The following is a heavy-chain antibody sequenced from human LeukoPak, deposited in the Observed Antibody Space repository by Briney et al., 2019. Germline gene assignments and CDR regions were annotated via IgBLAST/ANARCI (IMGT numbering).Heavy chain of an antibody. Sequence: ASVKVSCKASGYTFTGYFMHWVRQAPGQGLEWMGWINPNSGATNYAQNFQGRVTMTRDTSISTAYMELSRLRSDDTAVYYCASVNNYYDSRGYLYYFDYWGQGTLVTVSS. CDR1: GYTFTGYF. CDR2: INPNSGAT. J-gene: IGHJ4*02. CDR3: ASVNNYYDSRGYLYYFDY. V-gene: IGHV1-2*02. D-gene: IGHD3-22*01.